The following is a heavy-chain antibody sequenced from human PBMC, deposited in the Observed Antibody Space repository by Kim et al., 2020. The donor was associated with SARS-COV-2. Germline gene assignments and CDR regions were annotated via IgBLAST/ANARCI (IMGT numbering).Heavy chain of an antibody. V-gene: IGHV4-59*01. Sequence: NYTPSLKSRVTISVDTSKNQLSLKLSSVTAADTAVNYCARDRIVGAARWFDPWGQGTLVTVSS. CDR3: ARDRIVGAARWFDP. D-gene: IGHD1-26*01. J-gene: IGHJ5*02.